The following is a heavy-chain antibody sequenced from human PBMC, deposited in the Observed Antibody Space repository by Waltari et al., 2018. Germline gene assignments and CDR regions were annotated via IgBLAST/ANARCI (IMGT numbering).Heavy chain of an antibody. J-gene: IGHJ4*02. Sequence: VKKPGSSVKVSCKASGGTFSSYAISWVRQAPGQGLEWMGRIIPIFGTANYAQKFQGRVTITADKSTSTAYMELSSLRSEDTAVYYCARGSGSLGHEYYFDYWGQGTLVTVSS. CDR3: ARGSGSLGHEYYFDY. CDR2: IIPIFGTA. CDR1: GGTFSSYA. D-gene: IGHD1-26*01. V-gene: IGHV1-69*06.